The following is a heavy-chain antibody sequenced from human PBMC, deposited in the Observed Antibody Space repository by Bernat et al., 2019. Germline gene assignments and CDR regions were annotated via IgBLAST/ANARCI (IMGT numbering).Heavy chain of an antibody. V-gene: IGHV1-46*01. D-gene: IGHD6-13*01. CDR3: ARGPYSSGYRSSRTDFDY. Sequence: QVQLVQSGAEVKKPGASVKVSCKASGYTFTSYYMHWVRQAPGQGLEWMGIINPSGGSTSYAQKFQGRVTMTRDTSTSTVYMELSSLRSEDTAVYYCARGPYSSGYRSSRTDFDYWGQGTLVTVSS. CDR1: GYTFTSYY. CDR2: INPSGGST. J-gene: IGHJ4*02.